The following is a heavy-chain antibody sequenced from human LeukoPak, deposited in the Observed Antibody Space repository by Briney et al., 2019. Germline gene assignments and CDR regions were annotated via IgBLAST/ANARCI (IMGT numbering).Heavy chain of an antibody. CDR1: GFTFSSYA. Sequence: GGSLRLSCAASGFTFSSYAMSWVRQAPGKGLEWVSAISGSGDSTYFADSVKGRFTISRDNSKNTLSLQMNSLRAEDTAIYYCAKGGSTSCYTTCDFWGQGTLVTVSS. CDR3: AKGGSTSCYTTCDF. V-gene: IGHV3-23*01. CDR2: ISGSGDST. J-gene: IGHJ4*02. D-gene: IGHD2-2*02.